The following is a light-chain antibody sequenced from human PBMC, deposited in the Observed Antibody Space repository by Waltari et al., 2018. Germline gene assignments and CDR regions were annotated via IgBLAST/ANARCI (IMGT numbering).Light chain of an antibody. V-gene: IGKV3-20*01. CDR1: QSVSSSY. Sequence: EIVLTQSPGTLSLSPGERATLSCRASQSVSSSYLAWYQQSPGQAPRLLVYGASRRATGIPDRVSGSGSGTDFTLTISRLEPEDFAVYYCQQYGSPLSTFGGGTKVEIK. CDR3: QQYGSPLST. CDR2: GAS. J-gene: IGKJ4*01.